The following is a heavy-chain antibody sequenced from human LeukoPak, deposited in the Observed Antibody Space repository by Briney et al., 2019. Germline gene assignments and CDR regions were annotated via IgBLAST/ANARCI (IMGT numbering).Heavy chain of an antibody. V-gene: IGHV3-11*04. J-gene: IGHJ4*02. CDR3: ARQRSVWPDRFDS. CDR2: ISSSGSTI. CDR1: GFTFSDYY. D-gene: IGHD5-24*01. Sequence: GGSLRLSCAASGFTFSDYYMSWIRQAPGKGLEWVSYISSSGSTIYYADSVKGRFTISRDNAKNSVYLQMNSLRAEDTAVYYCARQRSVWPDRFDSWGQGTLVTVSS.